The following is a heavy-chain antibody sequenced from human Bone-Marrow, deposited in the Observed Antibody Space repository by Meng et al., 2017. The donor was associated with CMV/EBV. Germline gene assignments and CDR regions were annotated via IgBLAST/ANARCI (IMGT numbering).Heavy chain of an antibody. CDR1: GGSFSGYY. J-gene: IGHJ4*02. D-gene: IGHD1-7*01. CDR3: ARGLTGTTGY. Sequence: GSLRLSCAVYGGSFSGYYWSWIRQPPGKGLEWIGEINHSGSTNYNPSPKSRVTISVDTSKNQFSLKLSSVTAADTAVYYCARGLTGTTGYWGQGTLVTVSS. V-gene: IGHV4-34*01. CDR2: INHSGST.